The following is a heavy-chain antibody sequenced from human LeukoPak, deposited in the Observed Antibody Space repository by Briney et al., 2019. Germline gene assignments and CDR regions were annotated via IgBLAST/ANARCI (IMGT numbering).Heavy chain of an antibody. V-gene: IGHV4-34*01. CDR2: INHSGST. CDR1: GGSFSGYY. CDR3: ARGLRWQGTFQH. Sequence: SETLSLTCAVYGGSFSGYYWSWIRQPPGKGLEWIGEINHSGSTNYNPSLKSRVTISVDTSKNQFSLKLSSVTAADTAVYYCARGLRWQGTFQHWGRGTLVTVSS. J-gene: IGHJ1*01. D-gene: IGHD4-23*01.